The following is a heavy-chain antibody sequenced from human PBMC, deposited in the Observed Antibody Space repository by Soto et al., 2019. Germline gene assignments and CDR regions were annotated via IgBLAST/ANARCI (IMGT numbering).Heavy chain of an antibody. Sequence: QVQLQESGPGLVKPSGTLSLTCAVSGGSISSSNWWSWVRQPPGKGLEWIGEIYHSGSTNYNPSHKSRVTIAVDKSKNQFARKLSSVTGAGTAVYYCARERAFGEAAPGYYYYGMDVWGQGTTVTVSS. V-gene: IGHV4-4*02. J-gene: IGHJ6*02. CDR1: GGSISSSNW. CDR3: ARERAFGEAAPGYYYYGMDV. D-gene: IGHD3-10*01. CDR2: IYHSGST.